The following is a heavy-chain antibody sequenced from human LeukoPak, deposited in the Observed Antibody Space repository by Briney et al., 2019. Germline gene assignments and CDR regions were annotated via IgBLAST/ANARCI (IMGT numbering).Heavy chain of an antibody. D-gene: IGHD6-13*01. CDR3: ARDSGGIAAAVPYNWFDP. V-gene: IGHV3-33*01. CDR2: FGYDGSNK. Sequence: GGSLRLSCEASGLPFSSFGLNGFGRAQAKGLEGVEVFGYDGSNKYYADSVKGRFTISRDNSKNTLYLQMNSLRAEDTAVYYCARDSGGIAAAVPYNWFDPWGQGTLVTVSS. J-gene: IGHJ5*02. CDR1: GLPFSSFG.